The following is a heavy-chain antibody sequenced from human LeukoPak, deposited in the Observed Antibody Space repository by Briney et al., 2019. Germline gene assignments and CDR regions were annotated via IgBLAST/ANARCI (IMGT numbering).Heavy chain of an antibody. CDR2: IKQDVSEK. D-gene: IGHD5-12*01. Sequence: GGSLRLSCAAAGFTCSSYWMSWVGQAPGKGLEWGANIKQDVSEKYYVDSVKGRFTISRDTDKNSLYLHMNSLRAEDTAVYYCARATIDDYSFHYGMGVWGKGTTVTVSS. CDR3: ARATIDDYSFHYGMGV. J-gene: IGHJ6*04. V-gene: IGHV3-7*01. CDR1: GFTCSSYW.